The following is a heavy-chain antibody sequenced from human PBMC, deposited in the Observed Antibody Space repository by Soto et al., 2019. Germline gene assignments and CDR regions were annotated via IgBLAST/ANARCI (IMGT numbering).Heavy chain of an antibody. CDR3: AKAVATTFGWFDP. J-gene: IGHJ5*02. D-gene: IGHD2-15*01. CDR1: GITFSSYA. CDR2: ISGSGGIT. V-gene: IGHV3-23*01. Sequence: EVQLLESGGGLVQPGGSLRLSCAASGITFSSYAMNWVRQAPGKGLEWVASISGSGGITHYADSVKGRFTISRDNAKNTLYLQMNTLIAEDTAIYYCAKAVATTFGWFDPWGQGTLVTVSS.